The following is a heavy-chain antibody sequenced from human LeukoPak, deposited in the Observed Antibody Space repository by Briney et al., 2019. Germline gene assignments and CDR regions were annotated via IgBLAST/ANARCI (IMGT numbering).Heavy chain of an antibody. CDR2: INPSGGDT. Sequence: ASVKVSCKASGYTFTNYYMHWVRQAPGQGPEWMGIINPSGGDTMYAQKFQGRVTMTRGMSTSTVYMELNSLRSEDTAVYYCARGRHILVVTANFDYWGHGTLVTVSS. CDR3: ARGRHILVVTANFDY. CDR1: GYTFTNYY. J-gene: IGHJ4*03. D-gene: IGHD2-21*02. V-gene: IGHV1-46*01.